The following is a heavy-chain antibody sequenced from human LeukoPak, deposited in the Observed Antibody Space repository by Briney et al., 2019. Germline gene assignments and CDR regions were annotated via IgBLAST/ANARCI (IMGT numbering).Heavy chain of an antibody. CDR1: GFTLSGSA. J-gene: IGHJ4*02. Sequence: GGSLRLSCAASGFTLSGSAMHWVRQASGKGLDWVGRIRSKANSDATAYAASVKGRFTITRDGSKNTAYLQMNSLKIEDTAVYYCTREGAKWGQGTLVTVSS. CDR2: IRSKANSDAT. D-gene: IGHD1-26*01. CDR3: TREGAK. V-gene: IGHV3-73*01.